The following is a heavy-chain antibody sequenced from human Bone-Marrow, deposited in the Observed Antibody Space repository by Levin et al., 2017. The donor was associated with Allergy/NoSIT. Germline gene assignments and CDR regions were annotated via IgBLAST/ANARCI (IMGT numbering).Heavy chain of an antibody. CDR2: VTYSGST. Sequence: PGGSLRLSCTVSGGSVSSADDYWSWIRQPPGARLEWIGFVTYSGSTNYNPSLRSRVTISVDTSKNQFSLKLRSVTAADTAIYYCARGSIEVAGTGYWGQGTLVTVSS. J-gene: IGHJ4*02. CDR3: ARGSIEVAGTGY. CDR1: GGSVSSADDY. D-gene: IGHD6-19*01. V-gene: IGHV4-61*08.